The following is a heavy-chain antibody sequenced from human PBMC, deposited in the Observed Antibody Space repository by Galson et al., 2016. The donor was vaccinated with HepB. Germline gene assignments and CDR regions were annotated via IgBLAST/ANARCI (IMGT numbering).Heavy chain of an antibody. D-gene: IGHD1-20*01. Sequence: SLRLSCAASGFTFSSYALHWVRQAPGKGLEWVAVIWYDGSNKYYADSVKGRLTISRDNSKNTLYLQMNSLRAEDTAVYYCARQEGHNWNLRSWGFDYWGQGTLVTVSS. CDR1: GFTFSSYA. CDR3: ARQEGHNWNLRSWGFDY. J-gene: IGHJ4*02. CDR2: IWYDGSNK. V-gene: IGHV3-33*01.